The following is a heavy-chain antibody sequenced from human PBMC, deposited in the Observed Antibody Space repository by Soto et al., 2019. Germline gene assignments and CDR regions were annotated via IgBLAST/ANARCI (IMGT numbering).Heavy chain of an antibody. D-gene: IGHD2-2*02. V-gene: IGHV3-33*01. Sequence: QVQLVESGGGVVQPGRSLRLSCAASGFTFSSYGMHWVRQAPGKGLEWVAVIWYDGSNKYYADSVKGRFTISRDNSKNTLYLQMNSLRAEDTAVYYCARDPYQLLYAHDYGMDVWGQGTTVTVSS. CDR2: IWYDGSNK. CDR3: ARDPYQLLYAHDYGMDV. CDR1: GFTFSSYG. J-gene: IGHJ6*02.